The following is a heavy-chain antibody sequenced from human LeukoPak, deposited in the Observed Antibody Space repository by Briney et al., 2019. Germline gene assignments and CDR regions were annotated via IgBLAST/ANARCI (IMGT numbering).Heavy chain of an antibody. CDR1: GFTFSSYA. J-gene: IGHJ6*02. Sequence: GGSLRLSCAASGFTFSSYAMHWVRQAPGKGLEWVAVISYDGSNKYYADSVKGRFTISRDNSKNTLYLQMNSLRVEDTAVYYCAKDLMGMVRRGYGMDVWGQGTTVTVSS. V-gene: IGHV3-30-3*01. CDR3: AKDLMGMVRRGYGMDV. D-gene: IGHD3-10*01. CDR2: ISYDGSNK.